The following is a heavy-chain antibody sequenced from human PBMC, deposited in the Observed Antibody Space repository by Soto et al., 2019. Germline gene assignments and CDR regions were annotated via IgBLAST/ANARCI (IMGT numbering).Heavy chain of an antibody. CDR2: IYYSGST. V-gene: IGHV4-31*03. D-gene: IGHD3-9*01. CDR3: ARDNILTGWGGARSGMDL. CDR1: GGSISSGGYY. Sequence: QVQLQESGPGLVKPSQTLSLTCTVSGGSISSGGYYWSWIRQHPGKGLEWIGYIYYSGSTYYNPSLKSRVTISVDTSKNQFSLKLRSVTAADPAVYYLARDNILTGWGGARSGMDLWGQGTTVPVSS. J-gene: IGHJ6*02.